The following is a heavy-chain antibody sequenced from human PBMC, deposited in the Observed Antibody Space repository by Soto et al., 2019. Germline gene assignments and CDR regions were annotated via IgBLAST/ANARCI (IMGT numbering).Heavy chain of an antibody. CDR1: GYTFTDHF. D-gene: IGHD1-20*01. J-gene: IGHJ4*02. CDR2: VDPEDGET. CDR3: STSNCNRADF. V-gene: IGHV1-69-2*01. Sequence: VQLIQSGAEVKKPGTTVKISCKVSGYTFTDHFIYWVRQAPGKGLEWMGLVDPEDGETRYVEKFQGRVIISADTSTETAYMDLSSLISDDTAVYFCSTSNCNRADFWCQGTLVTVSS.